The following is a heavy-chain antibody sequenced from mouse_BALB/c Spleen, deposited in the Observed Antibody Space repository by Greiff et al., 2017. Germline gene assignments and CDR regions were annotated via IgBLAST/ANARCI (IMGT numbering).Heavy chain of an antibody. V-gene: IGHV5-12-1*01. J-gene: IGHJ1*01. CDR1: GFAFSSYD. Sequence: DVHLVESGGGLVKPGGSLKLSCAASGFAFSSYDMSWVRQTPEKRLEWVAYISSGGGSTYYPDTVKGRFTISRDNAKNTLYLQMSSLKSEDTAMYYCARQGMITTGYWYFDVWGAGTTVTVSS. D-gene: IGHD2-4*01. CDR2: ISSGGGST. CDR3: ARQGMITTGYWYFDV.